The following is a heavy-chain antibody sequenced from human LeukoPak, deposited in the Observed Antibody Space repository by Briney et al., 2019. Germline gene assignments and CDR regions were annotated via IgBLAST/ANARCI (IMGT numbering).Heavy chain of an antibody. CDR3: AREGRPKGVWDCSSTSCYKQKAPFDY. V-gene: IGHV3-48*04. CDR1: GFTFSSYS. Sequence: GGSLRLSCAASGFTFSSYSMNWVRQAPGKGLEWVSYISSSSSTIYYADSVKGRFTISRDNAKNSLYLQMNSLRAEDTAVYYCAREGRPKGVWDCSSTSCYKQKAPFDYWGQGTLVTVSS. J-gene: IGHJ4*02. CDR2: ISSSSSTI. D-gene: IGHD2-2*02.